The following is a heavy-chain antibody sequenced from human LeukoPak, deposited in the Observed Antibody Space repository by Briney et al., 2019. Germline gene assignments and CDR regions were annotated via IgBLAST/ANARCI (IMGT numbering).Heavy chain of an antibody. D-gene: IGHD2-15*01. CDR2: INHSGST. J-gene: IGHJ2*01. Sequence: SETLSLTCAVYGGSFSGYYWSWIRQPPGKGLEWIGEINHSGSTNYNPSLKSRVTISADTSKNQFSLKLSSVTAADTALYYRARDILESGLSYYFDLWGRGTLVTVSS. V-gene: IGHV4-34*01. CDR1: GGSFSGYY. CDR3: ARDILESGLSYYFDL.